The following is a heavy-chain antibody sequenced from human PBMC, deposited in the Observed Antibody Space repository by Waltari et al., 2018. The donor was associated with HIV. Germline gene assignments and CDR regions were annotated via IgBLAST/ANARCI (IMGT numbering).Heavy chain of an antibody. V-gene: IGHV4-34*01. CDR1: GGSFSGYF. J-gene: IGHJ5*02. CDR3: AEALWDCSGGSCAIRFDP. CDR2: INHSGST. Sequence: QVQLQQWGAGLLKPSETLSLTCAVYGGSFSGYFWSWIRQPPGKGLEWIGEINHSGSTNYNPSLKSRVTISVDTSKNQFSLKLSSVTAADTAVYYCAEALWDCSGGSCAIRFDPWGQGTLVTVSS. D-gene: IGHD2-15*01.